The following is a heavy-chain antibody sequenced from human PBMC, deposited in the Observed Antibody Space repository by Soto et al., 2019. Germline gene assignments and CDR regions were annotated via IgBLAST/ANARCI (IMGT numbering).Heavy chain of an antibody. J-gene: IGHJ4*02. CDR1: GYTFTSYA. V-gene: IGHV1-3*01. CDR3: ARAAVARRIDY. CDR2: INAGNGNT. Sequence: GASVKVSCKASGYTFTSYAMHWVRQAPGQRLEWMGWINAGNGNTKYSQKFQGRVTITRDTSASTAYMELSSLRSVDTAVYYCARAAVARRIDYWGQGTLVTVPS. D-gene: IGHD6-19*01.